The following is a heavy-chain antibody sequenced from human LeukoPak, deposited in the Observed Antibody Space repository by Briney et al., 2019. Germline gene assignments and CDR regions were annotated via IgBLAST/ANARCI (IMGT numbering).Heavy chain of an antibody. CDR2: IGGSGGSA. Sequence: GGSPRLSCEASGITFITSAMSWVRQAPGKGLEWVSAIGGSGGSAYYADSVKGRFTISRDNSKNTLHLQMNSLRVEDTAVYYCAKLLRGTVVPYYDYWGQGTLVTVSS. J-gene: IGHJ4*02. D-gene: IGHD3-10*01. CDR1: GITFITSA. CDR3: AKLLRGTVVPYYDY. V-gene: IGHV3-23*01.